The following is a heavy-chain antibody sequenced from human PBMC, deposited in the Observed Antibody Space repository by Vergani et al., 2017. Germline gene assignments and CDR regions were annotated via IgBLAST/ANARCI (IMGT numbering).Heavy chain of an antibody. CDR2: ISYDGSNK. V-gene: IGHV3-30-3*01. Sequence: VQLVESGGGLVQPGRSLRLSCAASGFTFSSYAMHWVRQAPGKGLEWVAVISYDGSNKYYADSVKGRFTISRDNSKNTLYLQMNSLRAEDTAVYYCAREGLGFGELLFPFDYWGQGTLVTVSS. CDR1: GFTFSSYA. D-gene: IGHD3-10*01. J-gene: IGHJ4*02. CDR3: AREGLGFGELLFPFDY.